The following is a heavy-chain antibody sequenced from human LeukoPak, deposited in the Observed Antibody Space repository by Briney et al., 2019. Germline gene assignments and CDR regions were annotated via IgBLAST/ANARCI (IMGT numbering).Heavy chain of an antibody. D-gene: IGHD6-6*01. Sequence: SETLSLTCAVYGGSFSGYYWSWIRQPPGKGLEWIGEINHSGSTNYNPSLKSRVTISVDTSKNQFSLKLSSVTAADTAVYYCARGVVAARIGLGWFDPWGQGTLATVSS. CDR1: GGSFSGYY. V-gene: IGHV4-34*01. CDR2: INHSGST. J-gene: IGHJ5*02. CDR3: ARGVVAARIGLGWFDP.